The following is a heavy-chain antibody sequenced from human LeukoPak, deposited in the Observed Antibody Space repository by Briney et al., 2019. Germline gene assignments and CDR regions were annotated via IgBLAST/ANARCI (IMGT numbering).Heavy chain of an antibody. D-gene: IGHD3-9*01. CDR2: IKQDGSEK. Sequence: GGSLRLSCAASGFTFSSYWMSWVRQAPGKGLEWVANIKQDGSEKYYVDSVKGRFTISRDNAKNSLYLQMNSLRAEDTAVYYCAREVRPFLTGYYVGYYYGMDVWGQGTTVTVSS. CDR3: AREVRPFLTGYYVGYYYGMDV. V-gene: IGHV3-7*01. CDR1: GFTFSSYW. J-gene: IGHJ6*02.